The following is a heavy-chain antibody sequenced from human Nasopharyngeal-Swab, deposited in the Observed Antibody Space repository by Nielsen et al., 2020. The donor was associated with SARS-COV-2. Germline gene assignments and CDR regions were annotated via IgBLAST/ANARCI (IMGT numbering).Heavy chain of an antibody. Sequence: WIRQPPGKGLEWVGEINHSGDTNYNPSLKSRVTILVDTSKNQFSLKLSSVTAADTAVYYCARVHFYDLSGLRFDPWGQGTLVTVSS. J-gene: IGHJ5*02. CDR2: INHSGDT. CDR3: ARVHFYDLSGLRFDP. V-gene: IGHV4-34*01. D-gene: IGHD3-22*01.